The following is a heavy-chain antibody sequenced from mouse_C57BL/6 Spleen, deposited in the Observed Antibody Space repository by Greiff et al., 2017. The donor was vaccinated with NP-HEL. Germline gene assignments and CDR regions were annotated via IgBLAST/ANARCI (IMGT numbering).Heavy chain of an antibody. J-gene: IGHJ3*01. CDR1: GFTFSDYG. V-gene: IGHV5-15*01. Sequence: EVQGVESGGGLVQPGGSLKLSCAASGFTFSDYGMAWVRQAPRKGPEWVAFISNLAYSIYYADTVTGRFTISRENAKNTLYLEMSSLRSEDTAMYYCARQGSGPAWFAYWGQGTLVTVSA. D-gene: IGHD4-1*01. CDR3: ARQGSGPAWFAY. CDR2: ISNLAYSI.